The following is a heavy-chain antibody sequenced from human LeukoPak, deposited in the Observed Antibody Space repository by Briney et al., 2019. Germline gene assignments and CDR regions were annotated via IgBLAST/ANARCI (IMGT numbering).Heavy chain of an antibody. CDR3: ATSPFYYSYGMDV. J-gene: IGHJ6*02. Sequence: GGTLRLSCAASGFTIDDYAMHWIRQAPAQGMDRVSLISGDGGSTYYADSVKGRFTISRVNSKNSLYLQMISLRTEDTALYYCATSPFYYSYGMDVWGQGTTVTVFS. CDR1: GFTIDDYA. V-gene: IGHV3-43*02. CDR2: ISGDGGST. D-gene: IGHD6-6*01.